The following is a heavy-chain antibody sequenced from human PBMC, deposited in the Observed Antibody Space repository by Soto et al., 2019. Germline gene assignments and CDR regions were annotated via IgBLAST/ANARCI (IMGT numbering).Heavy chain of an antibody. Sequence: GGSLRLSCAASGFTFSSYGMHWVRQAPGKGLEWVAVIWYDGSNKYYADSVKGRFTISRDNSKNTLYLQMNSLRAEDTAVYYCARDLGYCTNGVCSSYYYYYGMDVWGQGTTVTVSS. V-gene: IGHV3-33*01. D-gene: IGHD2-8*01. CDR1: GFTFSSYG. CDR2: IWYDGSNK. J-gene: IGHJ6*02. CDR3: ARDLGYCTNGVCSSYYYYYGMDV.